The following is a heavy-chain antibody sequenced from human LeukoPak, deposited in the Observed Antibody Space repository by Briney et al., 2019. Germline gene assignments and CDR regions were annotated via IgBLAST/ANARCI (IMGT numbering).Heavy chain of an antibody. CDR3: AKGPAYYYDSDGYYYFDY. CDR1: GFTFSSYA. V-gene: IGHV3-23*01. Sequence: GGSLRLSCAASGFTFSSYAMTWVRQAQGKGLEWVSSISGSGGSTSYADSVKGRFTISRDNSKNTLYLQMNSLRAEDTAVYHCAKGPAYYYDSDGYYYFDYWGQGTLVTVSS. CDR2: ISGSGGST. J-gene: IGHJ4*02. D-gene: IGHD3-22*01.